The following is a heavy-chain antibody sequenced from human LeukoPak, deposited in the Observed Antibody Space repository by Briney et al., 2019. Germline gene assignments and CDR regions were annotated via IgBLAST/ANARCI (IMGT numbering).Heavy chain of an antibody. D-gene: IGHD3-3*01. V-gene: IGHV3-7*01. CDR1: GFTFSSYW. Sequence: GGSLRLSCAASGFTFSSYWMSWVRQAPGKGLEWVANIKQDGSEKYYVDSVKGRFTISRDNAKNSPYLQMNSLRAEDTAVYYCARELRFLEWLRAFDIWGQGTMVTVSS. CDR2: IKQDGSEK. CDR3: ARELRFLEWLRAFDI. J-gene: IGHJ3*02.